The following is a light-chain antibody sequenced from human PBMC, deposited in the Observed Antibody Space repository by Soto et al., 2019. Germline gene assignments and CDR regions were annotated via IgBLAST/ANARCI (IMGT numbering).Light chain of an antibody. Sequence: EIVLKQTPVTVSLSQGERATLSCMASQSVRSTYFAWYQHKPGQAPRLLIFDASTRATGVPDRFSGSGSGTDFTLTISRLEPEDFALYYCHQYGHSPVTFGGGTKVDIK. CDR1: QSVRSTY. CDR3: HQYGHSPVT. J-gene: IGKJ4*01. V-gene: IGKV3-20*01. CDR2: DAS.